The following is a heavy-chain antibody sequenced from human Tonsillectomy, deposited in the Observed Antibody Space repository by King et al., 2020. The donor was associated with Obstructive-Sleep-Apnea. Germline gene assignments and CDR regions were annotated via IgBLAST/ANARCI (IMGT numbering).Heavy chain of an antibody. CDR2: MNPNSGNT. D-gene: IGHD2-21*01. CDR1: GYTFTSYD. J-gene: IGHJ3*02. V-gene: IGHV1-8*01. CDR3: ARSHIYAFDI. Sequence: QLVQSGAEVKKPGASVKVSCKDSGYTFTSYDINWGRQATGQGLEWKGWMNPNSGNTGYAPEFQGRFTMTRNTSITTAYMELSSLRSEDTAVYYCARSHIYAFDIWGKGTVVTVSS.